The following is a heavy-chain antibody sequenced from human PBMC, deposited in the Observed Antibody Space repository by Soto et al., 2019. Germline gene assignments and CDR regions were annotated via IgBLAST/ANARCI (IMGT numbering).Heavy chain of an antibody. CDR1: GDTFTANY. J-gene: IGHJ4*02. Sequence: ASVKVSCEASGDTFTANYIHWVRQAAGQGFEWMGWINPKSGGTKYPQKFQGRATMTRDTSLSTVYMTLTRLTSDDTAVYYCARDLAKGGGSAGFDYWGQGTLVTVSS. V-gene: IGHV1-2*02. D-gene: IGHD1-26*01. CDR2: INPKSGGT. CDR3: ARDLAKGGGSAGFDY.